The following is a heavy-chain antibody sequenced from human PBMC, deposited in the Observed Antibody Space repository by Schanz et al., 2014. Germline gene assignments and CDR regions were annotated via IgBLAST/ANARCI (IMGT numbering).Heavy chain of an antibody. CDR1: GDSISSAY. Sequence: QVQLQESGPGLVEPSQTLSLTCTVSGDSISSAYWSWIRQHPGKGLEWIGFIYYRGNTYYNPSLKSRVSISLDPSKTQFFLNLNSLTAADAALYYCAKGSRSGSKVMDVWGKGTTVTVSS. D-gene: IGHD3-10*01. CDR2: IYYRGNT. J-gene: IGHJ6*03. V-gene: IGHV4-31*03. CDR3: AKGSRSGSKVMDV.